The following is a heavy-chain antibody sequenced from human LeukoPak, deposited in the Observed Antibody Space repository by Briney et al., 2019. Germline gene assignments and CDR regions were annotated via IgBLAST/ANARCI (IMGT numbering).Heavy chain of an antibody. CDR3: ARKGDY. Sequence: GGSLRLSCVASGFTFNSSWMSWVRQAPGKGLEWVANIKQDGSDKYYVDSVKGRFTISRDNAKNSVYLQMNSLRVEDTAVYHCARKGDYWGQGILVTVSS. J-gene: IGHJ4*02. V-gene: IGHV3-7*01. CDR1: GFTFNSSW. CDR2: IKQDGSDK.